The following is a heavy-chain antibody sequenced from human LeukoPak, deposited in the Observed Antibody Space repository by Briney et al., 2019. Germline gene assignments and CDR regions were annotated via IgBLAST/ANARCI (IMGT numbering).Heavy chain of an antibody. D-gene: IGHD1-26*01. CDR3: AREVGAQNYYFDY. CDR1: GGTFSSYA. Sequence: SVKVSCKASGGTFSSYAISWVRQAPGQGLEWMGGIIPIFGTANYAQKFQGRVTITADESTSTAYMELSSLRSEDTAVYYCAREVGAQNYYFDYWGQGTMVTVSS. V-gene: IGHV1-69*13. J-gene: IGHJ4*02. CDR2: IIPIFGTA.